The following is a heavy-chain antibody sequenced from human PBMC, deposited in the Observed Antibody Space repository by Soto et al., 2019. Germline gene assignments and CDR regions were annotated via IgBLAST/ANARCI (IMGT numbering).Heavy chain of an antibody. V-gene: IGHV3-66*01. CDR2: IYTGGTT. CDR3: ASTRRDGYNNYYYYYGMDV. J-gene: IGHJ6*02. CDR1: GVTESSSNY. Sequence: SCVLCGVTESSSNYMTCHYKTKGKGLEWVSVIYTGGTTYYADSVKGRFTISRDNAKNSLYLQMNSLRAEDTAVYYCASTRRDGYNNYYYYYGMDVWGQGTTVTVSS. D-gene: IGHD5-12*01.